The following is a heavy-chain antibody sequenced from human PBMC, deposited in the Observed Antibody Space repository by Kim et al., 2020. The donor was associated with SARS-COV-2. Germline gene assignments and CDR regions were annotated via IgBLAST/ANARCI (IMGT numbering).Heavy chain of an antibody. J-gene: IGHJ4*02. CDR2: ISAYDGIT. D-gene: IGHD1-1*01. V-gene: IGHV1-18*01. CDR3: AITGQLDY. CDR1: GFTFTNYG. Sequence: ASVKVSCKASGFTFTNYGISWVRQDPGQGLEWMGWISAYDGITKYAQKFQGRVTMTTDTSTTTAYMELRSLISDDTAVYYCAITGQLDYWGQGTLVTVSS.